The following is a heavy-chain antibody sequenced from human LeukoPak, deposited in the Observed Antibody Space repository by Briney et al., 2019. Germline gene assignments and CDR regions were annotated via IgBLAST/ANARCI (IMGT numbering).Heavy chain of an antibody. CDR2: ISGSGGST. D-gene: IGHD4-17*01. J-gene: IGHJ4*02. Sequence: GGSLRLSCTASGFTFGDYTMSWVRQAPGKGLEWVSAISGSGGSTYYADSVKGRFTISRDNSKNTLYLQMNSLRAEDTAVYYCAKLPMLYGDYVAYWGQGTLVTVSS. CDR1: GFTFGDYT. CDR3: AKLPMLYGDYVAY. V-gene: IGHV3-23*01.